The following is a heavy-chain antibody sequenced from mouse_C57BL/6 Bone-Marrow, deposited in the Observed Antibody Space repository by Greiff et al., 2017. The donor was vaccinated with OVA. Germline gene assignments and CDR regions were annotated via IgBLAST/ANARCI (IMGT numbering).Heavy chain of an antibody. V-gene: IGHV1-81*01. CDR2: IYPRSGNT. CDR3: ASGSDYYGSSPWFAY. CDR1: GYTFTSYG. D-gene: IGHD1-1*01. Sequence: QVQLQQSGAELARPGASVKLSCKASGYTFTSYGISWVKQRTGQGLEWIGEIYPRSGNTYYNEKFKGKATLTADKSSSTADMELRSLTSEDSAVXFCASGSDYYGSSPWFAYWGQGTLVTVSA. J-gene: IGHJ3*01.